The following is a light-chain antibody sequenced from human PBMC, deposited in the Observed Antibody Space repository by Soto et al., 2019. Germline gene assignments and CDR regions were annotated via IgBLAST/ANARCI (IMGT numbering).Light chain of an antibody. Sequence: EIVLTQSPGTLSLSPGERATLSCRASQSLRSSLAWYQQKPGQAPRLLIHGASTRATGIPDRFSGSGSGTEFTLTISSLQSGDFAVYYCQQYNRWPFTFGPGTKVDIK. V-gene: IGKV3-15*01. J-gene: IGKJ3*01. CDR1: QSLRSS. CDR3: QQYNRWPFT. CDR2: GAS.